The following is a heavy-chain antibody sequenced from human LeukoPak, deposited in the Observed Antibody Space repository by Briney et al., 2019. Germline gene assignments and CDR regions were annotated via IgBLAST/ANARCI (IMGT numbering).Heavy chain of an antibody. CDR3: ATDIVVVPGAIGFDY. CDR1: GSTFSTYS. D-gene: IGHD2-2*02. Sequence: PGGSLRLSCAASGSTFSTYSMNWVRQAPGKGLEWLSYISSSSTNILYAESVTGRFTISRDNAKNSLYLQMNSLRAEDTAVYYCATDIVVVPGAIGFDYWGQGILVTVSS. V-gene: IGHV3-48*01. CDR2: ISSSSTNI. J-gene: IGHJ4*02.